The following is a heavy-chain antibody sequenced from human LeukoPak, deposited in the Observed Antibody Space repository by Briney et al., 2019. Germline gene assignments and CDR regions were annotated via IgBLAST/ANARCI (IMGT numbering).Heavy chain of an antibody. Sequence: GASVKVSCKASGGTFSSYAISWVRQAPGQGLEWMGGIIPIFGTANYAQKLQGRVTITADESTSTAYMELSSLRSEDTAVYYCARDRGGMGSSGYYFARNFDYWGQGTLVTVSS. D-gene: IGHD3-22*01. J-gene: IGHJ4*02. CDR2: IIPIFGTA. CDR1: GGTFSSYA. CDR3: ARDRGGMGSSGYYFARNFDY. V-gene: IGHV1-69*13.